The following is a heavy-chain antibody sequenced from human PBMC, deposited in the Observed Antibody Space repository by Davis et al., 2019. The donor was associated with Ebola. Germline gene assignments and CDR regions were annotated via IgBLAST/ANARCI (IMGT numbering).Heavy chain of an antibody. J-gene: IGHJ4*02. CDR2: MNPNSGNT. Sequence: ASVKVSCKASGYTFTSYDINWVRQATGQGLEWMGWMNPNSGNTGYAQKFQGRVTMTRNTSISTAYMELSSLRSEDTAVYYCARDYYDSSGYYREDYFDYWGQGTLVTVSS. V-gene: IGHV1-8*01. CDR3: ARDYYDSSGYYREDYFDY. D-gene: IGHD3-22*01. CDR1: GYTFTSYD.